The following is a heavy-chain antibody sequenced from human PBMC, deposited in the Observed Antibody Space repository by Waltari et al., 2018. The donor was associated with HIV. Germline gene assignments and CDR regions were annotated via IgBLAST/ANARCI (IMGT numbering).Heavy chain of an antibody. V-gene: IGHV3-53*01. J-gene: IGHJ6*02. Sequence: EVQLVASGGGLIEPGGSLRVSCAASGFTIGSTPMSWVRQAPGKGLEWVSVIYSGGSRYYADSVKGRFIISRDNSKNTVSLHMNSLRAEDTAVYYCARDPRSSGYYGMDVWGQGIKVTVSS. CDR3: ARDPRSSGYYGMDV. D-gene: IGHD1-26*01. CDR1: GFTIGSTP. CDR2: IYSGGSR.